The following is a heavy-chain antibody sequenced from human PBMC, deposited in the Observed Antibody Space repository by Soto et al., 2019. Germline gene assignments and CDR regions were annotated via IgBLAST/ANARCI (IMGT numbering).Heavy chain of an antibody. J-gene: IGHJ4*02. D-gene: IGHD6-19*01. Sequence: EVQLLESGGGLVQPGGSLRLSCVTSGFTFSSCTMNWVRQAPGQGLEWVSSVRRSGAYYADSVKGRFTISRDNSRSTLYLQMDSLRPEDTAVYYCAKVLTDDNGWYHFDSWGQGTLVTVSS. CDR3: AKVLTDDNGWYHFDS. V-gene: IGHV3-23*01. CDR2: VRRSGA. CDR1: GFTFSSCT.